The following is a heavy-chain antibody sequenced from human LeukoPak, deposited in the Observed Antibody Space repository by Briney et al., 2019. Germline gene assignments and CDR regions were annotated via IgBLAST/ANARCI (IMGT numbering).Heavy chain of an antibody. D-gene: IGHD2-2*01. Sequence: GGSLRLSCAASGFTVSSNYMSWVRQAPGKGLEWVSVIYSGGSTYYADSVKGRFTISRDNSKNTLYLQMNSLRAEDAAVYYCATREAAAIPDYYYYYMDVWGKGTTVTVSS. CDR3: ATREAAAIPDYYYYYMDV. V-gene: IGHV3-53*01. J-gene: IGHJ6*03. CDR2: IYSGGST. CDR1: GFTVSSNY.